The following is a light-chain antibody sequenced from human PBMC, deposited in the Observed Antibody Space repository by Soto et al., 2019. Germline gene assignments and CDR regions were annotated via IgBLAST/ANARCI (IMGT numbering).Light chain of an antibody. CDR1: QSISTY. J-gene: IGKJ1*01. CDR2: AAS. Sequence: DIQMTQSPPSLSASVGDTITITCRASQSISTYLDWYQVTPGKAPKVLIYAASTLQDGVPSRFSGSGSWTDFTLTINSLQPEDFATYYCQQNYNLPPWTFGQGTKVELK. V-gene: IGKV1-39*01. CDR3: QQNYNLPPWT.